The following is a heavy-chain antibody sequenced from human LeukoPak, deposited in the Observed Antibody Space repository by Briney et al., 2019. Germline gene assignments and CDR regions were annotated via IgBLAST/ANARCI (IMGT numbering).Heavy chain of an antibody. Sequence: PSETLSLTCTVSGGSTSSYYWSWIRPPPGQGLEWIGYIYYSGSTNYNPSLKRRVTISVDTSKNQFSLKLSSVTAADTAVYSCARGSVRGEFDPWGQGTLVTVSS. D-gene: IGHD3-10*01. CDR2: IYYSGST. V-gene: IGHV4-59*01. CDR1: GGSTSSYY. CDR3: ARGSVRGEFDP. J-gene: IGHJ5*02.